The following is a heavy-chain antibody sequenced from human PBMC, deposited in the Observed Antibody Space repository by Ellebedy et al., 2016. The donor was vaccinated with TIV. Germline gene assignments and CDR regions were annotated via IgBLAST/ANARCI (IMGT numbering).Heavy chain of an antibody. CDR3: ASGAYDI. V-gene: IGHV3-48*02. CDR2: ISSSGATI. Sequence: GESLKISCAASGFTFSMYDMNWARQDHGKRLEWVAHISSSGATIYYADSVKGRFTISRDNAKNSLYLQMNSLRDEDTAVYYCASGAYDIWGQGTMVTVSS. J-gene: IGHJ3*02. CDR1: GFTFSMYD.